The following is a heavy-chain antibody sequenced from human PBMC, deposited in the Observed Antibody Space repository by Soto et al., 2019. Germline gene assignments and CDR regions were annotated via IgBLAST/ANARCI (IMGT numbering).Heavy chain of an antibody. Sequence: SSVKVSCKASGYTFTGYYMHWVRQAPGQGLEWMGWINPNSGGTNYAQKFQGWVTMTRDTSISTAYMELSRLRSDDTAVYYCARGPLTNDDFWIPGYYYYGMEVWGHGTRVTVSS. D-gene: IGHD3-3*01. CDR2: INPNSGGT. CDR1: GYTFTGYY. CDR3: ARGPLTNDDFWIPGYYYYGMEV. J-gene: IGHJ6*02. V-gene: IGHV1-2*04.